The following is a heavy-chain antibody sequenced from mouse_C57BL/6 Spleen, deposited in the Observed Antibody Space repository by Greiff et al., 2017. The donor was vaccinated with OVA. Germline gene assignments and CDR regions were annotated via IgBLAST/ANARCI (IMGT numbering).Heavy chain of an antibody. J-gene: IGHJ4*01. CDR2: IHPNSGST. CDR1: GYTFTSYW. D-gene: IGHD2-1*01. CDR3: AKRDYGNGMDY. V-gene: IGHV1-64*01. Sequence: QVQLQQPGAELVKPGASVKLSCKASGYTFTSYWMHWVKQRPGPGLEWIGMIHPNSGSTNYNEKFKSKATLTVDKSSSTAYMQLRSLPSEDSAVYNCAKRDYGNGMDYWGQGTSVTVSS.